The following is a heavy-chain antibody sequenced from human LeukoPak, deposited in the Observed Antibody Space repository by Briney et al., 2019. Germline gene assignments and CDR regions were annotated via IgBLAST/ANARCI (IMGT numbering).Heavy chain of an antibody. J-gene: IGHJ4*02. CDR1: GFTFSRFW. D-gene: IGHD6-6*01. V-gene: IGHV3-7*01. CDR3: AREQGGSSTSDY. CDR2: IKQDASEK. Sequence: GGSLRLSCAASGFTFSRFWMTWFRQAPGKGLEWVANIKQDASEKYYVDSTKGRFTISRDNAKNSLYLQMNSLRAEDTAVYYCAREQGGSSTSDYWGQGTLVTVSS.